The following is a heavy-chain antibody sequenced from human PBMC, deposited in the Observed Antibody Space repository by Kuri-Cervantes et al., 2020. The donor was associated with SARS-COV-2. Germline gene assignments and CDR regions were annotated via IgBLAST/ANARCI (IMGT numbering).Heavy chain of an antibody. Sequence: ASVKVSCKASGYTFTSYAMNWVRQAPGQGLEWMGWINTNTGNPTYAQGFTGRFVFSLDTSVSTAYLQISSLKAEDTAVYYCARVEGGSGPYYYYGMDVWGQGTTVTVSS. CDR2: INTNTGNP. CDR3: ARVEGGSGPYYYYGMDV. D-gene: IGHD1-14*01. J-gene: IGHJ6*02. V-gene: IGHV7-4-1*02. CDR1: GYTFTSYA.